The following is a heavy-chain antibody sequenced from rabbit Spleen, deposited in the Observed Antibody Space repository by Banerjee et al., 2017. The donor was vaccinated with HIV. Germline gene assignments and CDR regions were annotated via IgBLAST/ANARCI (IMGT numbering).Heavy chain of an antibody. D-gene: IGHD2-1*01. V-gene: IGHV1S40*01. CDR3: ARQISGGEFDL. CDR1: GFSLSSNDY. CDR2: IYAGSSGFT. Sequence: QSLEESGGDLVKPGASLTLTCTASGFSLSSNDYMCWVRQAPGKGLEWIACIYAGSSGFTYHATWAKGRFTISKTSSTTVTLQMTSLTAADTATYFCARQISGGEFDLWGPGTLVTVS. J-gene: IGHJ4*01.